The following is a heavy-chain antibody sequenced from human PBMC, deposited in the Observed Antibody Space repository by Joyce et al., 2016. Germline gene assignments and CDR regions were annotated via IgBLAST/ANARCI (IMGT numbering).Heavy chain of an antibody. CDR1: GCSIGSGDHY. CDR2: IYYSGNT. D-gene: IGHD3-10*01. J-gene: IGHJ4*02. V-gene: IGHV4-30-4*01. Sequence: QVQLQESGPRLVQPSQTLSLTCTVSGCSIGSGDHYWTWIRQPPGKGLEWIGNIYYSGNTFYNPSRRSRGTISLDTIKNQFSLELNSVTAADTAVYYCARDVGYYGSGSYYQFDYWGQGALVSVSA. CDR3: ARDVGYYGSGSYYQFDY.